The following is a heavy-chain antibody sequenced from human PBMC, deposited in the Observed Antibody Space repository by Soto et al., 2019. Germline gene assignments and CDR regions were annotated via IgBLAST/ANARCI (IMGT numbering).Heavy chain of an antibody. V-gene: IGHV4-59*01. J-gene: IGHJ1*01. D-gene: IGHD2-21*02. Sequence: SETLSLTCSVSSGSISGSYWTWIRQPPGKGLEWIGYIFHSGNTNYNPSLKSRVTISVDTSKNQFSLRLRSVTAAATAVYYCACGAASCRGDFWGQGNLVTASS. CDR2: IFHSGNT. CDR3: ACGAASCRGDF. CDR1: SGSISGSY.